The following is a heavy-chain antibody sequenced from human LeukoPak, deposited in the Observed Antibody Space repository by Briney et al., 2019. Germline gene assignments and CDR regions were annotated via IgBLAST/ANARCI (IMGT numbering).Heavy chain of an antibody. CDR2: IYYSGST. V-gene: IGHV4-59*12. J-gene: IGHJ6*03. CDR3: ARGEFWYMDV. D-gene: IGHD3-10*01. Sequence: SETLSLTCTVSGGSISSYYWSWIRQPPGKGLEWIGYIYYSGSTNYNPSLKSRVTISVDTSKNQFSLKLSSVTAADTAVYCCARGEFWYMDVWGKGTTVTVSS. CDR1: GGSISSYY.